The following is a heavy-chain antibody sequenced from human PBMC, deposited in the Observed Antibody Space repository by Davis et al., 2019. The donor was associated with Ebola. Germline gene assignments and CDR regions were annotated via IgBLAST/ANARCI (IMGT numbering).Heavy chain of an antibody. V-gene: IGHV3-23*01. J-gene: IGHJ4*02. CDR3: ARAIDDTAMVTFDY. CDR1: GFTYSNYA. Sequence: GESLKISCAASGFTYSNYAMHWVRQAPGKGLEWVSAISGNGGTTYYADSVKGRFTISRDNSKNTLYLQMNSLRAEDTAVYYCARAIDDTAMVTFDYWGQGTLVTVSS. D-gene: IGHD5-18*01. CDR2: ISGNGGTT.